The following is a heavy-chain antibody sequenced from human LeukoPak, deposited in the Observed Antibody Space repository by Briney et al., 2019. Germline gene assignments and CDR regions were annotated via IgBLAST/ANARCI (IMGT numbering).Heavy chain of an antibody. CDR2: INWKGGST. CDR3: ARGLKRIAAVQPPEFDY. D-gene: IGHD6-13*01. J-gene: IGHJ4*02. V-gene: IGHV3-20*04. Sequence: GGSLRLSCAASGFTFDDYGMSWARQAPGKGLEWVSGINWKGGSTGYADSVEGRFTISRDNAKNSLYLQMNSLRVEDTALYYCARGLKRIAAVQPPEFDYRGQGTLVTVSS. CDR1: GFTFDDYG.